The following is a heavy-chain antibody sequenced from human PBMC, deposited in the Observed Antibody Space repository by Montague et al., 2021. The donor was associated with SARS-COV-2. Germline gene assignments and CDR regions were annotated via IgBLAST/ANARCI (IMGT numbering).Heavy chain of an antibody. V-gene: IGHV4-39*01. D-gene: IGHD6-19*01. CDR3: ARGISSGCGVGH. CDR1: GVSISTSGYY. CDR2: VHYSGGT. Sequence: SETLSLTCSVSGVSISTSGYYWGWVRQSPGKGLEWIGSVHYSGGTNYNPSLESRVTIYVDTSKNMFSLRLRSVTAADTAVYYCARGISSGCGVGHWGQGILVTVSS. J-gene: IGHJ4*02.